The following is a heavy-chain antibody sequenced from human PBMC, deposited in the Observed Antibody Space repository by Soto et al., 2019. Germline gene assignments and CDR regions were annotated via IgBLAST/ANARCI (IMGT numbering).Heavy chain of an antibody. V-gene: IGHV3-23*01. J-gene: IGHJ4*02. CDR3: AKEQLERRFGFDY. Sequence: GGSLRLSCAASGFTFSDYAVSWVRQAPGKGLEWVSGINDSGDDTYHADSVKGRFTISRDNSKNTLYLQMTSLRAEDTAIYFCAKEQLERRFGFDYWGRGSLVTVSS. CDR2: INDSGDDT. D-gene: IGHD1-1*01. CDR1: GFTFSDYA.